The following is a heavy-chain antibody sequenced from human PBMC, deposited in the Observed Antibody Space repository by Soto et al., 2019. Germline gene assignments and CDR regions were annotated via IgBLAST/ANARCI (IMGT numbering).Heavy chain of an antibody. V-gene: IGHV3-53*04. J-gene: IGHJ1*01. CDR1: GFTVSSNY. CDR3: ASLDRSPLAEDFQH. CDR2: IYSGGST. Sequence: EVQLVESGGGLVQPGGSLRLSCAASGFTVSSNYMSWVRQAPGKGLEWVSVIYSGGSTYYADSVKGRFTISRHNSKNTLYLQMNSLRAEDTAVYYCASLDRSPLAEDFQHWGQGTLVTVSS.